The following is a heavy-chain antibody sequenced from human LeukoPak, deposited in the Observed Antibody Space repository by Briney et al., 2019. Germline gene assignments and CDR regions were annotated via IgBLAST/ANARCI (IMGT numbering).Heavy chain of an antibody. J-gene: IGHJ6*02. Sequence: SETLSLTCTVSGGSISSYYWSWIRQPPGKGLEWIGYIYYSGSTNYNPSLKSRVTISVDTSKNQLSLKLSSVTAADTAVYYCARHGPYYYDSSGYYYYYGMDVWGQGTTVTVSS. V-gene: IGHV4-59*08. D-gene: IGHD3-22*01. CDR2: IYYSGST. CDR1: GGSISSYY. CDR3: ARHGPYYYDSSGYYYYYGMDV.